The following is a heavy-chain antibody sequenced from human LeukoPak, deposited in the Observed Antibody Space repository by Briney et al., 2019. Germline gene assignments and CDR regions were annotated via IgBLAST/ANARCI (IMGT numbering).Heavy chain of an antibody. CDR1: GYTLTELS. V-gene: IGHV1-24*01. CDR3: ATNRGNSGYDYWFDP. D-gene: IGHD5-12*01. J-gene: IGHJ5*02. Sequence: APVKVSCKVSGYTLTELSMHWVRQAPGKGLEWMGGFDPEDGETIYAQKFQGRVTMTEDTSTDTAYMELSSLRSEDTAVYYCATNRGNSGYDYWFDPWGQGTLVTVSS. CDR2: FDPEDGET.